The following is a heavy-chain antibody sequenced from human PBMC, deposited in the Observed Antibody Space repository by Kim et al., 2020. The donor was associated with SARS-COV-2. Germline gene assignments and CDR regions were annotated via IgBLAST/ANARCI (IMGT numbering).Heavy chain of an antibody. V-gene: IGHV4-59*01. J-gene: IGHJ6*02. Sequence: LKRRVTISVDTSKNQFSLKLSSVTAADTAVYYGARDQKGPGYYYYYGMDVWGQGTTVTVSS. CDR3: ARDQKGPGYYYYYGMDV.